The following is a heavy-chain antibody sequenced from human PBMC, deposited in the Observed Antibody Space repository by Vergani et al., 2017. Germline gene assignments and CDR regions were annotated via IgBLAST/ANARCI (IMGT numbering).Heavy chain of an antibody. J-gene: IGHJ4*02. CDR2: IYYSGST. CDR3: ARGIAAAGHYYFDY. CDR1: GGSISSYY. D-gene: IGHD6-13*01. Sequence: QVQLQESGPGLVKPSETLSLTCTVSGGSISSYYWSWIRQPPGKGLEWIGYIYYSGSTNYNPSLKSRVTISVDTSKNQFSLKLSSVTAADTAVYYCARGIAAAGHYYFDYWGQGTLVTVSS. V-gene: IGHV4-59*12.